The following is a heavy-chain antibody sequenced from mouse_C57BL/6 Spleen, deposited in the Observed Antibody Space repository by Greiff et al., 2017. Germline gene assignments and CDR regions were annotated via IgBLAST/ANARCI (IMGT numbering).Heavy chain of an antibody. Sequence: EVKLMESGGGLVQPGGSLSLSCAASGFTFTDYYMSWVRQPPGKALEWLGFIRNKANGYTTEYSASVKGRFTISRDTSQSILYLQMNALRAEDSATYYCARYMGYYCGSSYAMDYWGQGTSVTVSS. CDR1: GFTFTDYY. J-gene: IGHJ4*01. CDR2: IRNKANGYTT. V-gene: IGHV7-3*01. D-gene: IGHD1-1*01. CDR3: ARYMGYYCGSSYAMDY.